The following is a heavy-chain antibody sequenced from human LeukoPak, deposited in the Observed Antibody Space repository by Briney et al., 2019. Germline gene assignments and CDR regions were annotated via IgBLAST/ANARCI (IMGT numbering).Heavy chain of an antibody. D-gene: IGHD4-11*01. J-gene: IGHJ6*02. Sequence: SVKVSCKASGGTFSSYAISWVRQAPGQGLEWMGGIIPIFGTANYAQEFQGRVTITADESTSTAYMELSSLRSEDTAVYYCARRNDYSNYPPSDKNYYYGMDVWGQGTTVTVSS. CDR2: IIPIFGTA. CDR3: ARRNDYSNYPPSDKNYYYGMDV. V-gene: IGHV1-69*13. CDR1: GGTFSSYA.